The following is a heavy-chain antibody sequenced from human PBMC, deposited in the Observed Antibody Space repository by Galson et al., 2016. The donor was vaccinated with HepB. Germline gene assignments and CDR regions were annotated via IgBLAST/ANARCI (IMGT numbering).Heavy chain of an antibody. J-gene: IGHJ5*02. V-gene: IGHV4-59*08. Sequence: SETLSLTCTVSGSSLSTYYWSWIRQPPGKGLEWIGCIYYSGSTNYNPSLKGRLTLSVDTSKNQVSLKLSSVTAADTAVYYCARRRNYYDSSGNYPHWLDPGGPGTLVTVSS. CDR3: ARRRNYYDSSGNYPHWLDP. CDR2: IYYSGST. CDR1: GSSLSTYY. D-gene: IGHD3-22*01.